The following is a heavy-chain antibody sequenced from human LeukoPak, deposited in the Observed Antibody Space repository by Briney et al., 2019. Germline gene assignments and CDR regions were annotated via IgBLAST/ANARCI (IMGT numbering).Heavy chain of an antibody. Sequence: GGSLRLSCEASGFTFSAYAMTWVRQAPGKGLEWVSSIGSDNKPHYSESVKGRFAISRDNSKNTLHLEMYSLTTEDTAVYYCAKEPTSYSSGWYFQHWGQGTLVTVSS. CDR1: GFTFSAYA. CDR2: IGSDNKP. V-gene: IGHV3-23*01. J-gene: IGHJ1*01. CDR3: AKEPTSYSSGWYFQH. D-gene: IGHD6-13*01.